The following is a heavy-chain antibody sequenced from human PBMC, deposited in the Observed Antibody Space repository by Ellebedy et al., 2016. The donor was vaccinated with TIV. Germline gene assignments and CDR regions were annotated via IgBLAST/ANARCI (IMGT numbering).Heavy chain of an antibody. D-gene: IGHD2-15*01. CDR3: ATGYCSGGSCYSLFLD. V-gene: IGHV1-46*01. CDR2: INPSGGST. J-gene: IGHJ4*02. CDR1: GYTFTSYY. Sequence: ASVKVSCXASGYTFTSYYMHWVRQAPGQGLEWMGIINPSGGSTSYAQKFQGRVTMTEDTSTDTAYMELSSLRSEDTAVYYCATGYCSGGSCYSLFLDWGQGTLVTVSS.